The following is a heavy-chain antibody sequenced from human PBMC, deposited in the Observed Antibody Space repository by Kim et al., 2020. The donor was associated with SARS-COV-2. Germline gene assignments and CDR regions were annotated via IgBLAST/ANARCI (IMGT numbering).Heavy chain of an antibody. J-gene: IGHJ4*02. D-gene: IGHD4-17*01. CDR3: AKAHDYGDYGGGYFDY. CDR2: ISWNSGSI. Sequence: GGSLRLSCAASGFTFGDYAMHWVRQAPGKGLEWVSGISWNSGSIGYADSVKGRFTISRDNAKNSLYLQMNSLRAEDTALYYCAKAHDYGDYGGGYFDYWGQGTLVTVSS. V-gene: IGHV3-9*01. CDR1: GFTFGDYA.